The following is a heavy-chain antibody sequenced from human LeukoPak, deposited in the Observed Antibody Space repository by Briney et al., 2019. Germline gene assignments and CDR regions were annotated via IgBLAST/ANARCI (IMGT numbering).Heavy chain of an antibody. CDR1: GGSISSYY. CDR2: IYYSGST. V-gene: IGHV4-59*01. J-gene: IGHJ5*02. CDR3: ARDRDSSWYSDWFDP. D-gene: IGHD6-13*01. Sequence: SETLSLTCTVSGGSISSYYWSWIRQPPGKGLEWIGYIYYSGSTNYNPPLKSRVTISVDTSKNQFSLKLSSVTAADTAVYYCARDRDSSWYSDWFDPWGQGTLVTVSS.